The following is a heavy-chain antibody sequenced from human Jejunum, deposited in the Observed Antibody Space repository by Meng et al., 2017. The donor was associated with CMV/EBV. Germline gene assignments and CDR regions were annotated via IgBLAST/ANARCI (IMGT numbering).Heavy chain of an antibody. J-gene: IGHJ3*02. V-gene: IGHV3-7*01. CDR2: IKQDGSEK. D-gene: IGHD2-2*01. CDR3: ARGQGSETYCSSTSCYRDDAFDI. Sequence: MSGVRQAPGTGREWVANIKQDGSEKYSVDSVEGRFTISRDNAKHSLYLQMNSVRAEDTAVYYCARGQGSETYCSSTSCYRDDAFDIWGQGTMVTVSS.